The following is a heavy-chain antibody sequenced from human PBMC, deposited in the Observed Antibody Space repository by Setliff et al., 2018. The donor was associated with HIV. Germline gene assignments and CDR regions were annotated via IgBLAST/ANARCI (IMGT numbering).Heavy chain of an antibody. D-gene: IGHD2-21*01. V-gene: IGHV4-61*09. Sequence: SETLSLTCAVSGYFIRSGYYWSWIRQAAGKGLEWIGHIYTSGSTNYNPYLKSRITISVETSKNQFSLKLSSVTAADTAVYYCAIATKLLTGYTEIWGQGTMVS. J-gene: IGHJ3*02. CDR2: IYTSGST. CDR3: AIATKLLTGYTEI. CDR1: GYFIRSGYY.